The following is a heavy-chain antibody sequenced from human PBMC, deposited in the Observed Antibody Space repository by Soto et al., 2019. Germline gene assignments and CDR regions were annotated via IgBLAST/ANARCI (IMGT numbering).Heavy chain of an antibody. D-gene: IGHD2-15*01. CDR2: ISAYNGNT. Sequence: QVQLVQSGAEVKKPGASVKVSCKASGYTFTSYGISWVRQAPGQGLEWMGWISAYNGNTNYAQKLQGRVTMTTDTYTSTAYMELRSLRSDDTAVYYCARDLHPGGYCSGGSCYHYGMDVWGQGTTVTVSS. J-gene: IGHJ6*02. CDR1: GYTFTSYG. CDR3: ARDLHPGGYCSGGSCYHYGMDV. V-gene: IGHV1-18*01.